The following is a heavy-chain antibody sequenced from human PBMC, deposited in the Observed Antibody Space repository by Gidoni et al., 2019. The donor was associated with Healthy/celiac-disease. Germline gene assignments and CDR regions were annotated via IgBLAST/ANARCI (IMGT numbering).Heavy chain of an antibody. J-gene: IGHJ4*02. V-gene: IGHV4-31*03. D-gene: IGHD1-26*01. CDR1: GRSISSGGYY. Sequence: QLQLPESGPGLLKPSQTLSLTCPVPGRSISSGGYYWSWIRQHPGKGLEWIGYIYYSGSTYYNPSRKSRVTISVDTSKNQFSLKLSSVTAADTAVYYCARAPWGLGALDYWGQGTLVTVSS. CDR2: IYYSGST. CDR3: ARAPWGLGALDY.